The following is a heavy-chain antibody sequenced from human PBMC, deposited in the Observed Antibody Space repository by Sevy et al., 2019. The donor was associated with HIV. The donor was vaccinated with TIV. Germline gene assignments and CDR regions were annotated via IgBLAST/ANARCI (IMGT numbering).Heavy chain of an antibody. CDR2: LSFGCGKI. CDR1: GFAFYEYS. J-gene: IGHJ4*02. D-gene: IGHD2-8*01. V-gene: IGHV3-23*01. Sequence: GVSLRLSCAASGFAFYEYSMSWIRQAPGKGLEWVATLSFGCGKINYADSVKGRFTISRDNSKNSFYLQMDNLGVEDTALYYCGREGCSRPHDYWGQGTRVTVSS. CDR3: GREGCSRPHDY.